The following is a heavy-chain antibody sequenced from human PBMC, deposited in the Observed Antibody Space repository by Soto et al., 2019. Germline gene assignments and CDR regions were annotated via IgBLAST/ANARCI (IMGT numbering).Heavy chain of an antibody. CDR3: ARDRHQLALDY. CDR1: GFTVSVNY. Sequence: GGSLRLSCAAYGFTVSVNYMSWVRQAPGKGLEWVSLINSGGSTYYADSVKGRFTISRDNSKDTLYLQMNSLRAEDTAVYYCARDRHQLALDYWGQGTLVTVSS. J-gene: IGHJ4*02. V-gene: IGHV3-66*01. CDR2: INSGGST.